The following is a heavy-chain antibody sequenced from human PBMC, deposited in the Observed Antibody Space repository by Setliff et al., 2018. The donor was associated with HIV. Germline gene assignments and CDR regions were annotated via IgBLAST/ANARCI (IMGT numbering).Heavy chain of an antibody. D-gene: IGHD1-7*01. CDR3: TRDYAFDWNSVMDV. Sequence: GGSLRLSCAASGFSFSSYGMDWVRQAPGKGLEWVASIYYDESKTYYRDSVKGRFTISRDNFKNTLYLQMNGLNDEDTGVYYCTRDYAFDWNSVMDVWGKGTTVTVSS. J-gene: IGHJ6*03. CDR1: GFSFSSYG. V-gene: IGHV3-33*01. CDR2: IYYDESKT.